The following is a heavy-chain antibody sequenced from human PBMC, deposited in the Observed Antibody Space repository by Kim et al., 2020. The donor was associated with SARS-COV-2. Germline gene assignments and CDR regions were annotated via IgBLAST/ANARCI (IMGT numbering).Heavy chain of an antibody. CDR1: GFTFSSYA. D-gene: IGHD3-3*01. CDR3: ARDPGKYDFWSGYYRYY. CDR2: ISYDGSNK. V-gene: IGHV3-30*04. Sequence: GGSLRLSCAASGFTFSSYAMHWVRQAPGKGLEWVAVISYDGSNKYYADSVKGRFTISRDNSKNTLYLQMNSLRAEDTAVYYCARDPGKYDFWSGYYRYY. J-gene: IGHJ4*01.